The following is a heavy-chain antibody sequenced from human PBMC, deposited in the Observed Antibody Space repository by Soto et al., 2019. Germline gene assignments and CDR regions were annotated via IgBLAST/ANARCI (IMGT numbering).Heavy chain of an antibody. CDR1: GGTFSSYA. V-gene: IGHV1-69*13. CDR3: ARGPSTTHDFDI. J-gene: IGHJ3*02. D-gene: IGHD2-2*01. Sequence: GASVKVSCKASGGTFSSYAISWVRQAPGQGLEWMGGIIPIFGTANYAQKFQGRVTITADESTSTAYMELSSLRSEDTAVYYCARGPSTTHDFDIWGQGTMVTVS. CDR2: IIPIFGTA.